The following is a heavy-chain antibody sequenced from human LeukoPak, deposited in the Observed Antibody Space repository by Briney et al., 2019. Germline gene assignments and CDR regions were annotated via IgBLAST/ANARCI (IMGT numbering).Heavy chain of an antibody. CDR1: GVSISSYY. CDR2: IYYSGST. CDR3: ARGYCSGGSCYFDY. D-gene: IGHD2-15*01. Sequence: PSETLSLTCTVSGVSISSYYWSWIRQPPGKGLEWIGYIYYSGSTNYNPSLKSRVTISVDTSKNQFSLKLSSVTAADTAVYYCARGYCSGGSCYFDYWGQGTLVTVSS. J-gene: IGHJ4*02. V-gene: IGHV4-59*01.